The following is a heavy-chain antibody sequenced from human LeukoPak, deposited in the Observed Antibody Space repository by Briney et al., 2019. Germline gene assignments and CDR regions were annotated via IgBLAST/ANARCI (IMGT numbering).Heavy chain of an antibody. V-gene: IGHV1-8*01. D-gene: IGHD6-13*01. CDR1: GYTFTSYD. Sequence: ASVKVSCKASGYTFTSYDINWVRQATGQGLEWMGWMNPNSGNTGYAQKFQGRVTMTRNTSISTAYMDLSSLRSEDTAVYYCARASSSCYPYYFDYWGEGTLVTVSS. J-gene: IGHJ4*02. CDR3: ARASSSCYPYYFDY. CDR2: MNPNSGNT.